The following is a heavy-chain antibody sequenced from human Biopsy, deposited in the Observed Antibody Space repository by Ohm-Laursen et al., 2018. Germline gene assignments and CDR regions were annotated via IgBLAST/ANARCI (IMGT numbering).Heavy chain of an antibody. J-gene: IGHJ3*01. CDR1: GATVTSYA. D-gene: IGHD1-26*01. CDR2: IIPFTGIT. CDR3: ATDARWDPSLDAFHV. V-gene: IGHV1-69*04. Sequence: SVKVSCKSSGATVTSYAISWVRQAPGQGLEWMGRIIPFTGITNYAQNFQGKVTISADKSPPTVYVELSTLKPDDTAVYYCATDARWDPSLDAFHVWGQGTQVTVS.